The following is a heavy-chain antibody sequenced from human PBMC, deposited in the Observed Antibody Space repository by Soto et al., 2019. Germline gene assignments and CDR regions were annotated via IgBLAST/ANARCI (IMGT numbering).Heavy chain of an antibody. CDR3: ARQSRDGTVTPEVRYFDY. Sequence: GESLKISCKGSGYSFTSYWIGWVRQMPGKGLEWMGIIYPGDSDTRYSPSFQGQVTISADKSISTAYLQWSSLKASDTAMYYCARQSRDGTVTPEVRYFDYWGQGTLVTVSS. CDR2: IYPGDSDT. J-gene: IGHJ4*02. D-gene: IGHD4-17*01. CDR1: GYSFTSYW. V-gene: IGHV5-51*01.